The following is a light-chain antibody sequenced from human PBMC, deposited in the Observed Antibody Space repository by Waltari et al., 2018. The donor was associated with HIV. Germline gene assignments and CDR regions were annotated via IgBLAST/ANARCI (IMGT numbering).Light chain of an antibody. Sequence: QSALTQPASVSGSPGQSLTISCTGTNRNIGFYSLVSWYRQYPGKAPHLIIYGVTSRPSWVSSRFSGSKSGNTASLTISGLHVDDEADYYCSSYTSGDTVLFGGGTKLTVL. CDR2: GVT. CDR1: NRNIGFYSL. J-gene: IGLJ3*02. CDR3: SSYTSGDTVL. V-gene: IGLV2-14*01.